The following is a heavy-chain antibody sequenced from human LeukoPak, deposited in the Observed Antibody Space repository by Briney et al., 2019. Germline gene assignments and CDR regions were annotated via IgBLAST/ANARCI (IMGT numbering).Heavy chain of an antibody. J-gene: IGHJ6*02. CDR1: GGTFSSYA. V-gene: IGHV1-69*13. Sequence: ASVKVSCKASGGTFSSYAISWVRQAPGQGLELMGGSSPICGTANYAQKFQGRVTITADESTSTAYMELSSLRSEDTAVYYCARCSNGVCYMRRGYYYYGMDVWGQGTTVTVSS. D-gene: IGHD2-8*01. CDR2: SSPICGTA. CDR3: ARCSNGVCYMRRGYYYYGMDV.